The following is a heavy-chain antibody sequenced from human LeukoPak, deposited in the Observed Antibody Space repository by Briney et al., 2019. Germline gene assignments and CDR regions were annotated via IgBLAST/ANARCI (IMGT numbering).Heavy chain of an antibody. J-gene: IGHJ3*02. CDR1: GGTFSSYT. Sequence: SVKVSCKASGGTFSSYTTSWVRQAPGQGLEWMGRIIPILGIANYAQKFQGRVTITADKSTNTAYMELSSLRSEDTAVYYCARGPSQWFGESAFDIWGQGTMVTVSS. V-gene: IGHV1-69*02. CDR2: IIPILGIA. D-gene: IGHD3-10*01. CDR3: ARGPSQWFGESAFDI.